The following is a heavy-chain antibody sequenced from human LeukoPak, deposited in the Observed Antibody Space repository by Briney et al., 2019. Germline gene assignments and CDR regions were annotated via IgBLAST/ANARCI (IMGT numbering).Heavy chain of an antibody. D-gene: IGHD3-10*01. CDR3: ASFRFGGLPYGAY. CDR2: IYYSGST. CDR1: GGSISSSSYY. J-gene: IGHJ4*02. Sequence: PSETLSLTCTVSGGSISSSSYYWGWIRQPPGKGLEWIGSIYYSGSTYYNPSLKSRVTISVDTSKNQFSLKLSSVTAADTAVYYCASFRFGGLPYGAYWGQGTLVTVSS. V-gene: IGHV4-39*07.